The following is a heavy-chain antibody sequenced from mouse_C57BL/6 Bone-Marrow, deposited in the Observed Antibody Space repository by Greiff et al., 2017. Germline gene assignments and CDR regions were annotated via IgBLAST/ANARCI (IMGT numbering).Heavy chain of an antibody. CDR1: GYSFTGYY. D-gene: IGHD2-1*01. CDR3: ARKDGNSFAY. V-gene: IGHV1-42*01. J-gene: IGHJ3*01. CDR2: INPSTGGT. Sequence: VQLQQPGAELVKPGASVKLSCKASGYSFTGYYMNWVKQSPEKSLEWIGEINPSTGGTTYNQKFKAKATLTVDKSSSTAYMQLKSLTSEDSAVYYCARKDGNSFAYWGQGTLVTVSA.